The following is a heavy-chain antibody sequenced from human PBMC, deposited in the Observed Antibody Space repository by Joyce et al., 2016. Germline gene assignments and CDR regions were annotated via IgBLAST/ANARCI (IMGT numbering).Heavy chain of an antibody. D-gene: IGHD4-23*01. CDR2: IWYDGSNK. Sequence: QVQLVESGGGVVQPGRSLRLSCGASGFSFSHYGMQWVRQTPGKVLEWVAVIWYDGSNKYYTESVKGRFTISRDNSKSTLYLQMDSLRAEDTAVYYCARGRGNDYGGNSAHYDYWGQGTRVTVSS. CDR1: GFSFSHYG. J-gene: IGHJ4*02. CDR3: ARGRGNDYGGNSAHYDY. V-gene: IGHV3-33*01.